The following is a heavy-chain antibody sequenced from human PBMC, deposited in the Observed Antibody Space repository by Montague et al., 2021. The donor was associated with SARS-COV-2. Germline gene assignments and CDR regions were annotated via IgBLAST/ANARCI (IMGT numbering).Heavy chain of an antibody. CDR3: ARILVAAAGSPFDP. CDR2: IDWDDDK. CDR1: GFSLSTSGMC. V-gene: IGHV2-70*11. D-gene: IGHD6-13*01. Sequence: PALVKPTQTLTLTCTFSGFSLSTSGMCVSWIRQPPGKALEWLARIDWDDDKYYSTSLKTRTTISKDTSKNQVVHTMTNMDPVDTATYYCARILVAAAGSPFDPWGQGNLVTVSS. J-gene: IGHJ5*02.